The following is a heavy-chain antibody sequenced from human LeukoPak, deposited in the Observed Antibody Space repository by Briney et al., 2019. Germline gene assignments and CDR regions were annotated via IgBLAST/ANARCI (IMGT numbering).Heavy chain of an antibody. CDR2: ISWNSGSI. J-gene: IGHJ3*02. CDR3: AKGYYYDSSGYYYGAFDI. V-gene: IGHV3-9*01. D-gene: IGHD3-22*01. Sequence: GGSLRLSCAASGFTFDDYAMHWVRQAPGKGLEWVSGISWNSGSIGYADSVKGRFTISRDNAKNSLYLQTNSLRAEDTALYYCAKGYYYDSSGYYYGAFDIWGQGTMVTVSS. CDR1: GFTFDDYA.